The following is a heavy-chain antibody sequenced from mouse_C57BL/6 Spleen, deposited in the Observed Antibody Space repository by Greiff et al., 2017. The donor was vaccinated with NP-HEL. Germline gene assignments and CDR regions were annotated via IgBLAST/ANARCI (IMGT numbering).Heavy chain of an antibody. CDR3: ARAESYYYGSSYRFAY. J-gene: IGHJ3*01. CDR1: GYAFSSSW. CDR2: IYPGDGDT. Sequence: QVQLKESGPELVKPGASVKISCKASGYAFSSSWMNWVKQRPGKGLEWIGRIYPGDGDTNSNGKFKGKATLTADKSSSTAYMQLSSLTSEDSAVYFCARAESYYYGSSYRFAYWGQGTLVTVSA. V-gene: IGHV1-82*01. D-gene: IGHD1-1*01.